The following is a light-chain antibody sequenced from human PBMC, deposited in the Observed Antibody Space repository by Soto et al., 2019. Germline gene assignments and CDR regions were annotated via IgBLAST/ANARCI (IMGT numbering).Light chain of an antibody. CDR1: SSDIGVYNF. V-gene: IGLV2-14*03. CDR2: NVY. J-gene: IGLJ1*01. Sequence: QSALTQPASVSGSPGQSITIFCTGTSSDIGVYNFVSWYQQHPGKAPKLMIYNVYSRPSGVSSRLSGSKSGNTASLTISWLHAEDEADYFCTSFTSTSSLYVFGTGTKLTVL. CDR3: TSFTSTSSLYV.